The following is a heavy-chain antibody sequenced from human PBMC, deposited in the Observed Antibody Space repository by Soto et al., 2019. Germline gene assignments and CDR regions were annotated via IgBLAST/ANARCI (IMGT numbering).Heavy chain of an antibody. J-gene: IGHJ6*02. CDR3: AREVLLWFGEFLDDHFYHGMDV. D-gene: IGHD3-10*01. CDR1: GFDFNTYW. V-gene: IGHV3-7*05. Sequence: GGSLRLSCAGSGFDFNTYWMTWVRQAPGKGLEWVANIKQDGGEKYYVDSVKGRFTISRDNAKNSLYLQMNSLRAEDTAVYYCAREVLLWFGEFLDDHFYHGMDVWGQGTTVTVSS. CDR2: IKQDGGEK.